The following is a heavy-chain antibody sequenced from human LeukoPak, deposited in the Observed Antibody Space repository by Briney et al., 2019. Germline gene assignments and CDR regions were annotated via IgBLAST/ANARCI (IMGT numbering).Heavy chain of an antibody. V-gene: IGHV3-7*01. J-gene: IGHJ4*02. CDR1: GFTFTSYW. Sequence: PGGSLRLSCAASGFTFTSYWMSWVRQAPGKGLEWAANIKHDGSEKYYVDSVKGRFTISRDNAKNSLYLQMNSLRAEDTAVYYCARDQRLLGYCSGTSCYPLYFDYWGQGTLVTVSS. CDR3: ARDQRLLGYCSGTSCYPLYFDY. D-gene: IGHD2-2*01. CDR2: IKHDGSEK.